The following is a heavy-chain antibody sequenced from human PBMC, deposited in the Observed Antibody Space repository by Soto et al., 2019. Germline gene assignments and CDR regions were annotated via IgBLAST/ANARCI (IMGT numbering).Heavy chain of an antibody. D-gene: IGHD7-27*01. CDR1: GFTFSSYS. Sequence: GGSLRLSCAASGFTFSSYSMNWVRQAPGKGLEWVSSISSSSSYIYYADSVKGRFTISRDNAKNSLYLQMNSLRAEDTAVYYCARDLREQGTYYYYGMDVWGQGTTVTVSS. V-gene: IGHV3-21*01. CDR3: ARDLREQGTYYYYGMDV. J-gene: IGHJ6*02. CDR2: ISSSSSYI.